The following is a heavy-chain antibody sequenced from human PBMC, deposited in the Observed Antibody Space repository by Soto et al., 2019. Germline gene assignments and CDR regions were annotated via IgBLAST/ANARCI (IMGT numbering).Heavy chain of an antibody. V-gene: IGHV1-18*01. CDR1: GYTFTSYG. CDR3: ARSPRPYCSSTSCHPYFDY. CDR2: ISAYNGNT. Sequence: ASVKVSCKASGYTFTSYGISWVRQAPGQGLEWMGWISAYNGNTNYSQKFQGRVTITRDTSASTAYMELSSLRSEDTAVYYCARSPRPYCSSTSCHPYFDYWGQGTLVTVSS. J-gene: IGHJ4*02. D-gene: IGHD2-2*01.